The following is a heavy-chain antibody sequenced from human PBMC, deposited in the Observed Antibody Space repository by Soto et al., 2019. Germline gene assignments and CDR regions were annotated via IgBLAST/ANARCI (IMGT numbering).Heavy chain of an antibody. Sequence: SETLSLTCTVSGGSISSYYWSWIRQPPGKGLEWIGYIYYSGSTNYNPSLKSRVTISVDTSKNQFSLKLSSVTAADTAVYYCARRIDILTGYSLDYWGQGTLVTVSS. D-gene: IGHD3-9*01. CDR2: IYYSGST. V-gene: IGHV4-59*08. CDR1: GGSISSYY. J-gene: IGHJ4*02. CDR3: ARRIDILTGYSLDY.